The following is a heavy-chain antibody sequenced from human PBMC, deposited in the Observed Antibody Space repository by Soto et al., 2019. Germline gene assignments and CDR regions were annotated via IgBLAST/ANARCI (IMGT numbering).Heavy chain of an antibody. Sequence: KPSETLSLTCAVYGGSFSGYYWSWIRQPPGKGLEWIGEINHSGSTNYNPSLKSRVTISVDTSKNQFSLKLSSVTAADTAVYYCARGNGSVRRYYYYYGMDVWGQGTTVTVSS. J-gene: IGHJ6*02. CDR3: ARGNGSVRRYYYYYGMDV. CDR2: INHSGST. V-gene: IGHV4-34*01. D-gene: IGHD3-10*01. CDR1: GGSFSGYY.